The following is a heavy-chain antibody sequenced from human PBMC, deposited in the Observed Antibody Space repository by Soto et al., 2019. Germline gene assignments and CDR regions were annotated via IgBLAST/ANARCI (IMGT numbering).Heavy chain of an antibody. CDR1: GFTFSSYA. V-gene: IGHV3-30-3*01. J-gene: IGHJ5*02. Sequence: GGSLRLSCAASGFTFSSYAMHWVRQAPGKGLEWVAVISYDGSNKYYADSVKGRFTISRDNSKNTLYLQMNSLRAEDTAVYYCARDSDRCSRTKPCLNWFDPWGQGTLVTV. CDR2: ISYDGSNK. CDR3: ARDSDRCSRTKPCLNWFDP. D-gene: IGHD2-2*01.